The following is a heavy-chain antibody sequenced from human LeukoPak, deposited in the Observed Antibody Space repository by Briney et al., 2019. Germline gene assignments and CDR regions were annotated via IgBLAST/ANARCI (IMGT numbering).Heavy chain of an antibody. J-gene: IGHJ4*02. Sequence: SETLSLTCGVSGGSISSSGYYWAWIRQPPGTGLEWIGSISYTGTTYYNPSLKSRLTISADRSKNQFSLKLTSVTAADAAVYYCARRRIVATIDYWGQGTLLTVSS. CDR1: GGSISSSGYY. CDR2: ISYTGTT. D-gene: IGHD5-12*01. CDR3: ARRRIVATIDY. V-gene: IGHV4-39*01.